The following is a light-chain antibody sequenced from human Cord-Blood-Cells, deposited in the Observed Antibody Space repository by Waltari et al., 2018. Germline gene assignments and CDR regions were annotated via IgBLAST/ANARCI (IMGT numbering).Light chain of an antibody. V-gene: IGLV3-1*01. CDR2: QDS. Sequence: SYELTQPPSVSVSPGQTASITCSGAKLGDKYACWYQQKPGQSAVLVIYQDSKRPSGIPERFSGSNSGNTAALTIGGTQAMDEADCYCQAWDSSTYVVGTGTKVTVL. J-gene: IGLJ1*01. CDR1: KLGDKY. CDR3: QAWDSSTYV.